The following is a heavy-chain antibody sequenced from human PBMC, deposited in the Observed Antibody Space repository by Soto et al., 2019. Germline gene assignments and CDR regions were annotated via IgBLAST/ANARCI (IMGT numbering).Heavy chain of an antibody. CDR1: SGSISTYY. CDR3: ARHCSGGSCYSGAEYFHH. CDR2: IYYSGST. J-gene: IGHJ1*01. V-gene: IGHV4-59*08. Sequence: QVQLQESGPGLVKPSETLSLTCTVSSGSISTYYWSWIRQPPGKGLDWIGYIYYSGSTKYNPSLSTRVITSIDTSKNQFSLRLSSVTAADTAVYFCARHCSGGSCYSGAEYFHHWGQGILVTVSS. D-gene: IGHD2-15*01.